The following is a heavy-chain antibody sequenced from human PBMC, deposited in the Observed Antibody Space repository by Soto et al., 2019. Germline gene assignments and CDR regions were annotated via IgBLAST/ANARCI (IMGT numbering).Heavy chain of an antibody. CDR3: ARDLPGPDVGDYYYYGMDV. Sequence: GGSLRLSCAASGFTVSSNYMSWVRQAPGKGLEWVSVIYSGGSTYYADSVKGRFTISRDNSKNTLYLQMNSLRAEDTAVYYCARDLPGPDVGDYYYYGMDVWGQGTTVTVSS. D-gene: IGHD3-16*01. CDR2: IYSGGST. J-gene: IGHJ6*02. CDR1: GFTVSSNY. V-gene: IGHV3-53*01.